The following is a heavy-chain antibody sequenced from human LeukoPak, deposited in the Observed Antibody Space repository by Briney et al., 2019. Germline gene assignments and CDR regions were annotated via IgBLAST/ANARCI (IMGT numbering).Heavy chain of an antibody. D-gene: IGHD6-13*01. V-gene: IGHV3-30*18. Sequence: PGGSLRLSCAAPGFTFSSYGMHWVRQAPGKGLEWVAVITYDGGNKYHADSVKGRFTISRDNSKNTLYLQMNSLRAEDTAVYYCAKDRGSSSSAYGMDVWGQGTTVTVSS. CDR2: ITYDGGNK. CDR1: GFTFSSYG. CDR3: AKDRGSSSSAYGMDV. J-gene: IGHJ6*02.